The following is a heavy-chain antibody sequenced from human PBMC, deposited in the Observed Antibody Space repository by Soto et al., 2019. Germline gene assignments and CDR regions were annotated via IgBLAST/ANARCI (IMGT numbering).Heavy chain of an antibody. CDR1: GFTFDDYA. Sequence: GGSLRLSCAASGFTFDDYAMHWVRQAPGKGLEWVSGISWNSGSIGYADSVKGRFTISRDNAKNSLYLQMNSLRAEDTALYCCAKGVQLERRGGSYYYYMDVWGKGTTVTVSS. CDR3: AKGVQLERRGGSYYYYMDV. CDR2: ISWNSGSI. J-gene: IGHJ6*03. V-gene: IGHV3-9*01. D-gene: IGHD1-1*01.